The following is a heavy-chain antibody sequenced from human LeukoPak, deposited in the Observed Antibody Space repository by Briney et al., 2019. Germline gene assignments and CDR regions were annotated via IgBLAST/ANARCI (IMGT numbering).Heavy chain of an antibody. D-gene: IGHD2-2*01. CDR2: IYPGDSDT. V-gene: IGHV5-51*01. Sequence: GESPKISCKGSGYSFTSYWIGWVRQMPGKGLEWMGIIYPGDSDTRYSPSFQGQVTISADKSISTAYLQWSSLKASDTAMYYCARQVDCSSTSCYGGYYYYYYMDVWGKGTTVTISS. J-gene: IGHJ6*03. CDR3: ARQVDCSSTSCYGGYYYYYYMDV. CDR1: GYSFTSYW.